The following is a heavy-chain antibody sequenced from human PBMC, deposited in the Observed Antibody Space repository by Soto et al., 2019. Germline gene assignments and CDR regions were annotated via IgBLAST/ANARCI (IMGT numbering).Heavy chain of an antibody. J-gene: IGHJ4*02. V-gene: IGHV4-59*01. CDR1: GGSISGSY. D-gene: IGHD6-19*01. CDR3: ARSVAVPGAHIDY. Sequence: SETLSLTCSVSGGSISGSYWSWIRQSPGKGLEWLGYVYYTGSTNYSPSLRSRVSISVDTSKNEFSLRLSSVTAADTAVYFCARSVAVPGAHIDYWGQGTQVTAPQ. CDR2: VYYTGST.